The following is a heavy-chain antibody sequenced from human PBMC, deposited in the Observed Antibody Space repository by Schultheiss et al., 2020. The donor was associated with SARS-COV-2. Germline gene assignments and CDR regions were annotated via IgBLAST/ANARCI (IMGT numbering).Heavy chain of an antibody. CDR3: AKSRFAARPAAYFDY. D-gene: IGHD6-6*01. Sequence: GGSLRLSCAASGFTFSSYAMSWVRQAPGKGLEWVLAISGSGGSTYYADSVKGRFTISRDNSKNTLYLQMNSLRAEDTAVYYCAKSRFAARPAAYFDYWGQGTLITVSS. CDR2: ISGSGGST. J-gene: IGHJ4*02. CDR1: GFTFSSYA. V-gene: IGHV3-23*01.